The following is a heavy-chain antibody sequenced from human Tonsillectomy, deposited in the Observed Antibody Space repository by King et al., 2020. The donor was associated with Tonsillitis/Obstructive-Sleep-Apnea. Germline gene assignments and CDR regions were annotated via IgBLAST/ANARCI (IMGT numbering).Heavy chain of an antibody. CDR3: VRGGVGGSSAYFDY. CDR2: ISGDGKTK. J-gene: IGHJ4*02. D-gene: IGHD2-15*01. Sequence: VQLVETGGGLIQPGGSLRLCCAASGFSFSAYSMNWVRQAPGKGLEWLSYISGDGKTKYYGDSVRGRFSISRDTVQKSLCLQMSSLRDEDTAVYSCVRGGVGGSSAYFDYWGQGTLVTVSS. V-gene: IGHV3-48*02. CDR1: GFSFSAYS.